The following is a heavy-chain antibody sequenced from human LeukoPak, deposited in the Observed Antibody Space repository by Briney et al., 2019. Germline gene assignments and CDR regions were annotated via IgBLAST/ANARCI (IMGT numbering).Heavy chain of an antibody. CDR1: GFTFSNYS. Sequence: PGGSLRLSCAASGFTFSNYSMSWVRQAPGKGLGVVAVIWYDGSNKNYADSLKGRFTISRDNSKKTPYLQMNSLRAEDTAVYYCAKAPIRRDGYPSYFDCWRQGTLVTVSS. V-gene: IGHV3-33*06. CDR3: AKAPIRRDGYPSYFDC. CDR2: IWYDGSNK. D-gene: IGHD5-24*01. J-gene: IGHJ4*02.